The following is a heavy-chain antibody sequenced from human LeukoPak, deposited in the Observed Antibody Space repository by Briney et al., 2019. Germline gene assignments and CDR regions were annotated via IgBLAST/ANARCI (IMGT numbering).Heavy chain of an antibody. CDR1: GGSISSSSYY. J-gene: IGHJ5*02. Sequence: PSETLSLTCTVSGGSISSSSYYWGWIRQPPGKGLEWIGSIYYSGSTYYNPSLKSRVTISVDTSKNQFSLKLSSVTAADTAVYYCARDFPGAFLYNWFDPWGQGTLVTVSS. CDR2: IYYSGST. V-gene: IGHV4-39*07. CDR3: ARDFPGAFLYNWFDP.